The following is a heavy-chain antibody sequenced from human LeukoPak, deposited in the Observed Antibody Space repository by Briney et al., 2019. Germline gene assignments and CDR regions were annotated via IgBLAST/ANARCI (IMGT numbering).Heavy chain of an antibody. CDR1: GFTFSSYA. Sequence: GGSLRLSCAASGFTFSSYAMSWVRQAPGKGLGRVSAISGSGGSTYYADSVKGRFTTSRDNSKNTLYLQMNSLRAEDTAVYYCAKVSGPPYYFDYWGQGTLVTVSS. V-gene: IGHV3-23*01. CDR2: ISGSGGST. J-gene: IGHJ4*02. D-gene: IGHD3-3*01. CDR3: AKVSGPPYYFDY.